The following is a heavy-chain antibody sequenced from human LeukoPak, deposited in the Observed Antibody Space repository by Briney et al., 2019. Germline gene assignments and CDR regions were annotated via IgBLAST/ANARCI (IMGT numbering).Heavy chain of an antibody. CDR3: ASLGQAAADYYYYYMDV. D-gene: IGHD6-13*01. Sequence: SVKVSCKASGGTFSSYAISWVRQAPGQGLEWMGGIIPIFSTANYAQKFQGRVTITTDESTSTAYMELSSLRSEDTAVYYCASLGQAAADYYYYYMDVWGKGTTVTVSS. V-gene: IGHV1-69*05. CDR2: IIPIFSTA. CDR1: GGTFSSYA. J-gene: IGHJ6*03.